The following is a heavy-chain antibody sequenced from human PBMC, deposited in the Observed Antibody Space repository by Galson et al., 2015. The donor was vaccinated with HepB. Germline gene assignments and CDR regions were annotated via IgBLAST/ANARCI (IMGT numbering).Heavy chain of an antibody. CDR2: INPSGGST. J-gene: IGHJ5*02. CDR1: GYTFTSYY. CDR3: ARGLPTSQNIVIPNWFDP. D-gene: IGHD2/OR15-2a*01. Sequence: SVKASCKASGYTFTSYYMHWVRQAPGQGLEWMGIINPSGGSTSYAQKLQGRVTMTRDTSTSTVYMELSSLRSEDTAVYYCARGLPTSQNIVIPNWFDPWGQGTLVTVSS. V-gene: IGHV1-46*04.